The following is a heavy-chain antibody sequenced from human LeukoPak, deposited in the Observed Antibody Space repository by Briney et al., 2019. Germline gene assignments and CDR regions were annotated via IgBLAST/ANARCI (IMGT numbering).Heavy chain of an antibody. D-gene: IGHD3-22*01. V-gene: IGHV3-23*01. CDR1: GFTFNSYA. CDR3: AKDRYDSSGFDY. J-gene: IGHJ4*02. CDR2: ISGSGVTT. Sequence: GASLRLSCAASGFTFNSYAMRWVRQAPGKGLEWVSAISGSGVTTYYADSVKGRFTISRDNSKNTLYLQMNSLRAEDTAVYYCAKDRYDSSGFDYWGQGTLVTVSS.